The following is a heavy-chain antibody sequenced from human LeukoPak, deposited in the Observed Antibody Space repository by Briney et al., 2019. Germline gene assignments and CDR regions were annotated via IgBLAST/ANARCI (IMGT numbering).Heavy chain of an antibody. CDR3: ARWVTMVLDY. V-gene: IGHV1-2*02. CDR1: GYIFTGYY. CDR2: INPNSGAT. J-gene: IGHJ4*02. Sequence: GASVKVSCKASGYIFTGYYMHWVRQAPGQGLEWMGWINPNSGATNYAQKLQGRVTMTTDTSTSTAYMELRSLRSDDTVVYYCARWVTMVLDYWGQGTLVTVSS. D-gene: IGHD3-10*01.